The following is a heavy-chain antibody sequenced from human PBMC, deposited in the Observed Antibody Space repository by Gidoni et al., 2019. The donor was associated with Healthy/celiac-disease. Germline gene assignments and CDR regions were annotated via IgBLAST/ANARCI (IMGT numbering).Heavy chain of an antibody. CDR1: GFTFSNAW. V-gene: IGHV3-15*01. Sequence: EVQLVESGGGLVKPGGSLRLSCAASGFTFSNAWMSWVRQAPGKGLEWVGRIKSKTDGGTTDYAAPVKGRFTISRDDSKNTLYLQMNSLKTEDTAVYYCTTGYCSSTSCWTIFDYWGQGTLVTVSS. D-gene: IGHD2-2*01. CDR3: TTGYCSSTSCWTIFDY. CDR2: IKSKTDGGTT. J-gene: IGHJ4*02.